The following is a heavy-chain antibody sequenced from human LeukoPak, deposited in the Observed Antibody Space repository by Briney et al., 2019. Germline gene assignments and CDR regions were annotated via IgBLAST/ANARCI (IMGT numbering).Heavy chain of an antibody. CDR1: GFTFSSYG. Sequence: GGSLRLSCAASGFTFSSYGMHWVRQAPGKGLEWVAVIWYDGSNKDYADSVKGRFTISRDNSKNTLYLQMNNLRGEDTAVYYCARGYYYDSSGSYYFNYWGQGTLVTVSS. J-gene: IGHJ4*02. D-gene: IGHD3-22*01. V-gene: IGHV3-33*08. CDR3: ARGYYYDSSGSYYFNY. CDR2: IWYDGSNK.